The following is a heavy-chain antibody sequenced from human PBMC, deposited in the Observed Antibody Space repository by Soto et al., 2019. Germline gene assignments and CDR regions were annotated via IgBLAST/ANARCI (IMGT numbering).Heavy chain of an antibody. CDR1: GFTFSSYG. Sequence: GGSLRLSCAASGFTFSSYGMHWVRQAPGKGLEWVAVIWYDGSNKYYADSVKGRFTISRDNSKNTLYLQMNSLRAEDTAVYYCARERDRYCSGGSCYSGYFDYWGQGTLVTVSS. CDR3: ARERDRYCSGGSCYSGYFDY. J-gene: IGHJ4*02. CDR2: IWYDGSNK. V-gene: IGHV3-33*01. D-gene: IGHD2-15*01.